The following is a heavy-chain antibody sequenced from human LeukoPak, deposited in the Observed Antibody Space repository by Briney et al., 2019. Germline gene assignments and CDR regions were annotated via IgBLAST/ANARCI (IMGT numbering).Heavy chain of an antibody. Sequence: GGSLRLSCAASGFTFSSYAMSWVRQAPGKGLEWVSAISGSGGSTYYADSVKGRFTISRDNSKNTLYLQMNSLRAVDTAVYYCAKDVYYYDSSGYYPSYWGQGTLVTVSS. CDR3: AKDVYYYDSSGYYPSY. CDR1: GFTFSSYA. V-gene: IGHV3-23*01. J-gene: IGHJ4*02. CDR2: ISGSGGST. D-gene: IGHD3-22*01.